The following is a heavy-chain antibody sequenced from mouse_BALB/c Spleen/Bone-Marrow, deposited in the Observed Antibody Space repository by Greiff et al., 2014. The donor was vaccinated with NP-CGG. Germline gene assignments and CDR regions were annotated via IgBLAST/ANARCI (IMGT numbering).Heavy chain of an antibody. CDR3: TRSTATFDY. CDR2: IYPGDGDT. CDR1: GYAFSAYW. Sequence: VQLQQSGAELVRPGSSVKISCEASGYAFSAYWMNWVKQRPGQGLEWIGQIYPGDGDTNYNGKFKGKATLTADKSSSTAYMQLSSLTSEDSAVYFCTRSTATFDYWGQGTTPTVSS. V-gene: IGHV1-80*01. D-gene: IGHD1-2*01. J-gene: IGHJ2*01.